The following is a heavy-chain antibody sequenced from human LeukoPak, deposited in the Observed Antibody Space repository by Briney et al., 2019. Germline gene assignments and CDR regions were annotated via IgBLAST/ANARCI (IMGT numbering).Heavy chain of an antibody. Sequence: GGTLRLSCAASGFTFSSYGMHWVRQAGSKEREGVAVISYDGSNKYYADSVKGRFNISRDNSKNTLYLQMNSLRAEDTAVYYCGKENIWFGEESLDYWGQGTLVTVSS. J-gene: IGHJ4*02. CDR2: ISYDGSNK. D-gene: IGHD3-10*01. CDR1: GFTFSSYG. V-gene: IGHV3-30*18. CDR3: GKENIWFGEESLDY.